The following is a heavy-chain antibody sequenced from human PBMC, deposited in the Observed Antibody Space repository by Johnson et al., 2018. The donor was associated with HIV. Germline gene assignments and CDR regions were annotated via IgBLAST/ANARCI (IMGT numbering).Heavy chain of an antibody. Sequence: VQLVESGGGLVQPGGSLRLSCAASGFTVSSNYMSWVRQSPGSGLEWVSVIYSGGLTYYAHSVKGRFPISRDNSKNTLYLQMNSLRGDDTAIYYCQKHNFGNYVSRAFDIWGQGTMVTVSS. CDR2: IYSGGLT. D-gene: IGHD4-17*01. CDR3: QKHNFGNYVSRAFDI. CDR1: GFTVSSNY. J-gene: IGHJ3*02. V-gene: IGHV3-66*02.